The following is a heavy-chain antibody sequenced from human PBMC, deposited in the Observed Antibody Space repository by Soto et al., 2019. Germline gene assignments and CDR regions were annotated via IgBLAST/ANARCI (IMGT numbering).Heavy chain of an antibody. CDR2: ISSNGGST. J-gene: IGHJ6*03. D-gene: IGHD2-2*02. CDR1: GFTFSSYA. Sequence: SCAASGFTFSSYAMHWVRQAPGKGLEYVSAISSNGGSTYYANSVKGRFTISRDNSKNTLCLQMGSLRAEDMAVYYCARSRGYCSSTSCSTYYYYYYYMDVWGKGTTVTVSS. V-gene: IGHV3-64*01. CDR3: ARSRGYCSSTSCSTYYYYYYYMDV.